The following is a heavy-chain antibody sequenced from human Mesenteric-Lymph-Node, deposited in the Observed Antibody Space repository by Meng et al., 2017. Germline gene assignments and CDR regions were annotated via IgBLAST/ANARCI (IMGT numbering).Heavy chain of an antibody. Sequence: GGSLRLSCAASGFTFSSYWMSWVRQAPGKGLEWVATITADSATTYYADSVRGRFTLSRDNSMSTLYLIMNSLRAEDTAVYYCAQGHWLDSWGQGSLVTVSS. J-gene: IGHJ5*01. CDR1: GFTFSSYW. V-gene: IGHV3-23*01. CDR2: ITADSATT. CDR3: AQGHWLDS.